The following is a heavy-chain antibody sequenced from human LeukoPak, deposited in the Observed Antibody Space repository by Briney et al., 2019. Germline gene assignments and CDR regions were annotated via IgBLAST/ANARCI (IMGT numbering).Heavy chain of an antibody. Sequence: SETLSLTCAVSGGSISSYYWSWIRQPPGKGLEWIGYIYYSGSTNYNPSLKSRVTISVDTSKNQFSLKLSSVTAADTAVYYCTSKQWVYYYMDVWGKGTTVTVSS. J-gene: IGHJ6*03. CDR3: TSKQWVYYYMDV. CDR2: IYYSGST. CDR1: GGSISSYY. D-gene: IGHD6-19*01. V-gene: IGHV4-59*01.